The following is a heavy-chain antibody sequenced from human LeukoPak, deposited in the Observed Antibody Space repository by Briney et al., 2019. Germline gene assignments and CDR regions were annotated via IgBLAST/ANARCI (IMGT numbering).Heavy chain of an antibody. CDR2: IKSKTDGGTT. J-gene: IGHJ6*03. V-gene: IGHV3-15*01. Sequence: KPGGSLRLSCAASGFTFSNAWMSWVRQAPGKGLEWVGRIKSKTDGGTTDYAAPVKGRFTISRDDSKNTLYLQMNSLKTEDTAVYYCTTVDTGTTGGSRFYYYYMDVWGKGTTVTVSS. CDR3: TTVDTGTTGGSRFYYYYMDV. D-gene: IGHD1-7*01. CDR1: GFTFSNAW.